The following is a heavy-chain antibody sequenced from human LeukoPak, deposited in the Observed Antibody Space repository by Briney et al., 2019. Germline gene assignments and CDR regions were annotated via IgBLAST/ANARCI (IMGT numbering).Heavy chain of an antibody. Sequence: PGGSLRLSCAASGFTFSSYAMHWVRQAPGKGLEWVAVISYDGSNKYYADSVKGRFTISRDNSKNTLYLQMNSLRAEDTAVYYCARDQDGTTMFDPWGQGTLVTVSS. V-gene: IGHV3-30-3*01. D-gene: IGHD1-7*01. J-gene: IGHJ5*02. CDR3: ARDQDGTTMFDP. CDR2: ISYDGSNK. CDR1: GFTFSSYA.